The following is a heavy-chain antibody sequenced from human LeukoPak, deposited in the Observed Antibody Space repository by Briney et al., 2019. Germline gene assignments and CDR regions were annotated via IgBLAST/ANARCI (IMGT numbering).Heavy chain of an antibody. D-gene: IGHD3/OR15-3a*01. V-gene: IGHV3-66*03. Sequence: GGSLRLSCAFSGFRVSDYYMSGVRQAPGKGREGGGLIRDSGEAFYADFARGRFAISRDEYENTLYLQMNSLRVEDTAVYFCARDRAANQDWVEFDPWGQGTPVIVSS. CDR2: IRDSGEA. J-gene: IGHJ5*02. CDR1: GFRVSDYY. CDR3: ARDRAANQDWVEFDP.